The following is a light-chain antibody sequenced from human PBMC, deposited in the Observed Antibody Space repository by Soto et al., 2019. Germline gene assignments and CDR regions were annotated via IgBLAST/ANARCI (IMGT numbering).Light chain of an antibody. J-gene: IGKJ5*01. V-gene: IGKV3-11*01. Sequence: EIVLTQSPATLSLSPGERATLSCRASQSVSSYLAWYQQKTGQAPRLLIYDASHRATGIPARFSGSGSGTDFTLTISSLEPDDFAVYYCQQRSNWPITFGQGTRLEIK. CDR1: QSVSSY. CDR2: DAS. CDR3: QQRSNWPIT.